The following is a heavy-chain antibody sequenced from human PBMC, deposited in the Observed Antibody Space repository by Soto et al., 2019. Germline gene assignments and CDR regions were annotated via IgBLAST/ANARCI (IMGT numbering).Heavy chain of an antibody. J-gene: IGHJ3*02. D-gene: IGHD1-26*01. Sequence: QVQLQESGPGLVKPSETLSLTCTVSGGSISSYYWSWIRQPPGKGLEWIGYIYYSGSTNYNPSLKSRVTISVDTSKNQFSLKQSSVTAADTAVYYCASQLVGADAFDIWGQGTMVTVSS. V-gene: IGHV4-59*08. CDR2: IYYSGST. CDR3: ASQLVGADAFDI. CDR1: GGSISSYY.